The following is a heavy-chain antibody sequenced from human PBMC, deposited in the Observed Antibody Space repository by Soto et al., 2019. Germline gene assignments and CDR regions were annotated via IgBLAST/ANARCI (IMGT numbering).Heavy chain of an antibody. J-gene: IGHJ4*01. V-gene: IGHV1-18*01. CDR1: GYTFTSYG. Sequence: ASVKVSCKASGYTFTSYGISWVRQAPGQGLEWMGWISAYNGNTNYAQKLQGRVTMTTDNAENSVILQMNSLRDEDSAVYFCVRDRDLYRDMFHADLWGQGTLVTVSS. CDR2: ISAYNGNT. CDR3: VRDRDLYRDMFHADL. D-gene: IGHD3-10*02.